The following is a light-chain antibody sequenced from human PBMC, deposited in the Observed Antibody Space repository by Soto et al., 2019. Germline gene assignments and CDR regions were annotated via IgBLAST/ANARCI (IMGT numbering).Light chain of an antibody. CDR1: QSISSY. CDR3: QQSYSAPWT. Sequence: DIQMTQSPSSLSASVGDRVTIPCRASQSISSYLNWYQRKPGKAPKLLIYAASTLPSGVPSRFSGSGSGTDLTLTISSLQAEDFATYYCQQSYSAPWTFGQGTEVEIK. V-gene: IGKV1-39*01. J-gene: IGKJ1*01. CDR2: AAS.